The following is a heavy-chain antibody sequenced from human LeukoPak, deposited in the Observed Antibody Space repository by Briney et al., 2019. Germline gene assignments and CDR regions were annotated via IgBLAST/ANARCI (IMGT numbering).Heavy chain of an antibody. Sequence: PGGSLRLSCAASGFTFGDYAMSWVRQAPGKGLEWVGFIRTEAYDGATDYGASVKGRFTISRDDSKNIAYLQMNSLNTEDTAVYYCTRTFGCYYFYMDVWGKGTTVTVSS. CDR1: GFTFGDYA. CDR2: IRTEAYDGAT. J-gene: IGHJ6*03. V-gene: IGHV3-49*04. CDR3: TRTFGCYYFYMDV. D-gene: IGHD3-10*01.